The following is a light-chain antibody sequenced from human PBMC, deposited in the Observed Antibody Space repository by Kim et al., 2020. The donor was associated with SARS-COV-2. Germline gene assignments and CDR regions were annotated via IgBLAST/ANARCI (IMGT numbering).Light chain of an antibody. CDR2: DAS. Sequence: EVVLTQSPATLSVSPGERATLSCRASQTVSTYLAWYQQKPGQAPRLLIYDASSRATGIPDRFSGSGPGTEFTLTISSLQSEDLALYYCQQYMDWRVTFGQGTKVDIK. V-gene: IGKV3-15*01. J-gene: IGKJ1*01. CDR3: QQYMDWRVT. CDR1: QTVSTY.